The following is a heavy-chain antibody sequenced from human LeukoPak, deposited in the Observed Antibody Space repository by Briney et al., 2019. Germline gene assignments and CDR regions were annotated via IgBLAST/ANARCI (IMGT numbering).Heavy chain of an antibody. D-gene: IGHD2-2*01. J-gene: IGHJ5*02. Sequence: SQTLSLTCNVSGYSISSGDYYWTWIRQPAGKGLEWIGRVDLGGTTSYNPSLISRVTVSVDPSTNQFSLSLTSVTAADTATYYCAREGAYCSGTDCFATTVDAWGPGALVTVSS. CDR3: AREGAYCSGTDCFATTVDA. CDR2: VDLGGTT. V-gene: IGHV4-61*02. CDR1: GYSISSGDYY.